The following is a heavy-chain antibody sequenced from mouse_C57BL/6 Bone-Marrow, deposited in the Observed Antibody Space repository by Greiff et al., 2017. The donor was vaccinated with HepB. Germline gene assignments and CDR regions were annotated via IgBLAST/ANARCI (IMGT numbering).Heavy chain of an antibody. D-gene: IGHD2-3*01. CDR1: GYTFTDYY. CDR3: ARSDDGYPYAMDY. CDR2: INPNNGGT. Sequence: EVQLQQSGPELVKPGASVKISCKASGYTFTDYYMNWVKQSHGKSLEWIGDINPNNGGTSYNQKFKGKATLTVDKSSSTAYMELRSLTSEDSAVYYCARSDDGYPYAMDYWGQGTSVTVSS. V-gene: IGHV1-26*01. J-gene: IGHJ4*01.